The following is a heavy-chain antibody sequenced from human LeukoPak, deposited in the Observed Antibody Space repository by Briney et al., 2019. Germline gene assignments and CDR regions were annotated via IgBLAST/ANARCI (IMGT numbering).Heavy chain of an antibody. J-gene: IGHJ4*02. D-gene: IGHD3-22*01. Sequence: PSETLSLTCAVSGYSISSGYYWGWIRQPPGKGLEWIGSIYHSGSTYYNPSLKSRVTISVDTSKNQFSLKLSSVTAADTAVYYCARGGGGYSSSWYPYYDSSGYYAFDYWGQGTLVTVSS. CDR1: GYSISSGYY. V-gene: IGHV4-38-2*01. CDR2: IYHSGST. CDR3: ARGGGGYSSSWYPYYDSSGYYAFDY.